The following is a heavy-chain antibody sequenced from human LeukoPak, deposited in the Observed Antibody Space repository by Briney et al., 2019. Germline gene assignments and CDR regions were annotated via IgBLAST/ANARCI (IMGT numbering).Heavy chain of an antibody. CDR1: GFTFSNAW. J-gene: IGHJ4*02. CDR3: KTAAASGWDFDY. Sequence: GGSLRLSCAASGFTFSNAWMTWVRQAPGKGLEWVGHIKSKDDGGTTNYAAPVKGRFTVSRDDSKDTLYLQMNSLKTEDTAVYYCKTAAASGWDFDYWGQGALVTVSS. D-gene: IGHD6-13*01. CDR2: IKSKDDGGTT. V-gene: IGHV3-15*01.